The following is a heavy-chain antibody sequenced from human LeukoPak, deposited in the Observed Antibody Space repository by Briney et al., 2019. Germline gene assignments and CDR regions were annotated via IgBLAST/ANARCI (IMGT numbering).Heavy chain of an antibody. CDR2: ISSSSSYI. CDR1: GFTFSNYS. J-gene: IGHJ3*02. CDR3: ARDSSSWYGAFDI. D-gene: IGHD6-13*01. Sequence: GGSLRLSCAASGFTFSNYSMNWVRQAPGKGLEWVSSISSSSSYIYYADSVKGRFTISRDNAKNSLYLQMNSLRAEDTAVYYCARDSSSWYGAFDIWGQGTMVTVSS. V-gene: IGHV3-21*01.